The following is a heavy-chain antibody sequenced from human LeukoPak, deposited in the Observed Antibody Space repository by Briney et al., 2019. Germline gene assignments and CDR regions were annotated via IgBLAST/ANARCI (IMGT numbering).Heavy chain of an antibody. V-gene: IGHV3-30*18. D-gene: IGHD5-24*01. J-gene: IGHJ6*02. CDR3: AKSLGWLQSIYYYGMDV. CDR1: GFTFSSYG. CDR2: ISYDGSNK. Sequence: GGSLRLSCAASGFTFSSYGMHWVRQAPGKGLEWVAVISYDGSNKYYADSVKGRFTISRDNSKNTLYLQMNSLRAEDTAVYYCAKSLGWLQSIYYYGMDVWGQGTTVTVSS.